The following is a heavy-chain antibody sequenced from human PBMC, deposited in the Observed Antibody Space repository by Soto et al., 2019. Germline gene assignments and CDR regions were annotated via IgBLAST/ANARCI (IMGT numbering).Heavy chain of an antibody. CDR2: ISYDGSNK. V-gene: IGHV3-30*18. CDR3: AKDGEPAFDY. Sequence: QVQLVESGGGVVQPGRSLRLSCAASGFTFSSYGMHWVRQAPGKGLEWVAVISYDGSNKYYADSVKGRFTISRDNSKSTLYLQMNSLRAEDTAVYYCAKDGEPAFDYWGQGTLVTVSS. J-gene: IGHJ4*02. CDR1: GFTFSSYG. D-gene: IGHD3-3*01.